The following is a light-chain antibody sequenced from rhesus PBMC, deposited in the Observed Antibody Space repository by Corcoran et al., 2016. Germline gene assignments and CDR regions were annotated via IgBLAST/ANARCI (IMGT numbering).Light chain of an antibody. CDR1: QAISSY. J-gene: IGKJ2*01. CDR3: QQHNSHPYS. CDR2: AAS. V-gene: IGKV1-28*03. Sequence: DIQMTQSPSSLSASVGDTVTITCRASQAISSYLNWFQQTPGKAPKLLIYAASNLQSGDPSRFSGSGFGTDFTLTISSLQPEDFATYYCQQHNSHPYSFGQGTKGEIK.